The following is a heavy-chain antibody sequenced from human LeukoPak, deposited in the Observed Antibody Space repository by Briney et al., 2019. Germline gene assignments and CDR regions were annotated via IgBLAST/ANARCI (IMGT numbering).Heavy chain of an antibody. Sequence: PGRSLRLSCAASGFTFSSYGMHWVRQAPGKGLEWVAVIWYDGSNKYYADSVKGRFTISRDNFKNTLYLQMNSLRAEDTAVYYCARGYSYGIFDYWGQGTLVTVPS. CDR3: ARGYSYGIFDY. CDR2: IWYDGSNK. J-gene: IGHJ4*02. D-gene: IGHD5-18*01. V-gene: IGHV3-33*01. CDR1: GFTFSSYG.